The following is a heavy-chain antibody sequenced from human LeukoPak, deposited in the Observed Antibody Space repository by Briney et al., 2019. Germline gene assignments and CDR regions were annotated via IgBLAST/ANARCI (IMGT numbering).Heavy chain of an antibody. CDR3: ARDMSRDGYNLDY. J-gene: IGHJ4*02. V-gene: IGHV3-21*01. CDR2: ISSSSSYI. Sequence: GGSLRLSCAASGFTFSSYSMNWVRQASGKGLEWVSSISSSSSYIYYADSVKGRFTISRDNAKNSLYLQMNSLRAEDTAVYYCARDMSRDGYNLDYWGQGTLVTVSS. CDR1: GFTFSSYS. D-gene: IGHD5-24*01.